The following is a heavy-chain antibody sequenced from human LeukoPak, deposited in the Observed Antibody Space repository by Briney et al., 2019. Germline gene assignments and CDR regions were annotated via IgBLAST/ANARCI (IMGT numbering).Heavy chain of an antibody. J-gene: IGHJ4*02. V-gene: IGHV4-34*01. CDR1: GGSFSGYY. Sequence: PSETLSLTCGVHGGSFSGYYWTWIRRPPGKGLEWIGEINHSGSTNYNPSLKSRVTISVDTSKNQFSLKLSSVTAADTAVYYCARARGAVAGYFDYWGQGTLVTVSS. CDR2: INHSGST. CDR3: ARARGAVAGYFDY. D-gene: IGHD6-19*01.